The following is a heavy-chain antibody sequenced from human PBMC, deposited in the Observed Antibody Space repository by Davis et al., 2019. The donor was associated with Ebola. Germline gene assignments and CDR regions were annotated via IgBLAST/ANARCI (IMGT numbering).Heavy chain of an antibody. D-gene: IGHD3-16*01. CDR3: EGGPYYGMDV. CDR1: GFIFSSYA. CDR2: MSRDTRYY. V-gene: IGHV3-30*04. J-gene: IGHJ6*02. Sequence: GESLKISCEASGFIFSSYAMHWVRQTPGRGLDWVAVMSRDTRYYYYGDSVKGRFTVSRDNAKNSLYLQMNSLRAEDTAVYYCEGGPYYGMDVWGQGTTVTVSS.